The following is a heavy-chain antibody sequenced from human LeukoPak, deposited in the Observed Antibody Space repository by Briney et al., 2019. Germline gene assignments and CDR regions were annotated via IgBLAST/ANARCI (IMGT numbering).Heavy chain of an antibody. D-gene: IGHD3-10*01. CDR1: GFTFSSYA. CDR2: ISASGGST. J-gene: IGHJ4*02. CDR3: AKGRGSTLGAWHFDF. Sequence: PGGSLRLSCAASGFTFSSYAMSWVGQAPGKWMEWDSTISASGGSTYHADSVKGRFTISRDSSKNTLYLQMNSLRAEDTAIYYCAKGRGSTLGAWHFDFWGQRTLVTVSS. V-gene: IGHV3-23*01.